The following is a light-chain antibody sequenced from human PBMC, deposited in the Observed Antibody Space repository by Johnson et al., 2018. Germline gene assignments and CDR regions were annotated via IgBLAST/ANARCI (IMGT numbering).Light chain of an antibody. V-gene: IGLV1-51*02. Sequence: QSVLTQPPSVSAAPGQKVTISCSGSSSNIGNNYVSWYQQLPGTAPKLLIYENNKRPSGIPDRFSGSKSGTSATLGITGLQTGDEADYYCGTWDSSLCAVNVFGTGTKVTVL. J-gene: IGLJ1*01. CDR3: GTWDSSLCAVNV. CDR1: SSNIGNNY. CDR2: ENN.